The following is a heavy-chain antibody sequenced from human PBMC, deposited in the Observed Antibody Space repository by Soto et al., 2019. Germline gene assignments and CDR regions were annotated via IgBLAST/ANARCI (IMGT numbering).Heavy chain of an antibody. CDR1: SGSISSSNW. V-gene: IGHV4-4*02. J-gene: IGHJ5*02. CDR3: ARDYCGSGSYYNNWFDP. CDR2: IYHSGST. Sequence: QVQLQESGPGLVKPSGTLSLTCAVSSGSISSSNWWSWVRQPPGKGLEWIGEIYHSGSTNYNPSLKSRVTISVDKSKNQFSLKLSSVTAADTAVYYCARDYCGSGSYYNNWFDPWGQGTLVTVSS. D-gene: IGHD3-10*01.